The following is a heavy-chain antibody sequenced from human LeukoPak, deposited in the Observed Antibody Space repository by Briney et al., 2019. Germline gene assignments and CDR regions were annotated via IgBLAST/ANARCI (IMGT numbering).Heavy chain of an antibody. CDR2: IKQDGSEK. CDR1: GFTFSSYW. CDR3: ARDSAPKYSSSWSFDRFDY. Sequence: GGSLRLSCAASGFTFSSYWMSWVRQAPGKGLEWVANIKQDGSEKYYVDSVKGRFTISRDNAKNSLYLQMNSLRAEDTAVYYCARDSAPKYSSSWSFDRFDYWGQGTLITVSS. V-gene: IGHV3-7*01. J-gene: IGHJ4*02. D-gene: IGHD6-13*01.